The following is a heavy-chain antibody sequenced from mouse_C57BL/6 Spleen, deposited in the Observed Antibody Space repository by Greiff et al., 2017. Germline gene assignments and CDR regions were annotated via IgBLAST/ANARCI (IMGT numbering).Heavy chain of an antibody. CDR1: GYAFSSYW. CDR3: ARPLYYGYYAMDY. Sequence: VQLQQSGAELVKPGASVKISCKASGYAFSSYWMNWVKQRPGKGLEWIGQIYPGDGDTNYNGKFKGKATLTADKSSSTAYMQLSSLTSEDSAVYFCARPLYYGYYAMDYWGQGTSVTVSS. D-gene: IGHD2-1*01. V-gene: IGHV1-80*01. J-gene: IGHJ4*01. CDR2: IYPGDGDT.